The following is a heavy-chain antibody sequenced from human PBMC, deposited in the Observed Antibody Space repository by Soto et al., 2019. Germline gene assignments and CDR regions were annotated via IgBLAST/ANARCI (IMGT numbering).Heavy chain of an antibody. J-gene: IGHJ6*02. V-gene: IGHV3-33*08. Sequence: GGSLRLSCAASGFTLSSYCMHWVRQAPGKGLEWVAVLRNDGSNKYYADSVKGRFTISRDNSKNTLYLQMNSLRAEDTAVYYCAGDLEEQQLVQSYYGMDVWGQGTTVTVSS. CDR3: AGDLEEQQLVQSYYGMDV. CDR2: LRNDGSNK. D-gene: IGHD6-13*01. CDR1: GFTLSSYC.